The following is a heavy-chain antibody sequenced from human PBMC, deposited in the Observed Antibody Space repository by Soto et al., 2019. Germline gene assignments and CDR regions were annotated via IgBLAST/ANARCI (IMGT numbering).Heavy chain of an antibody. J-gene: IGHJ6*02. CDR2: ISAAGDP. CDR1: GFTFGNYA. V-gene: IGHV3-13*05. Sequence: EVQLVESGGGLVQPGGSLRLSCEASGFTFGNYAMPWARQGTGKGLEWVSGISAAGDPDYADSVEGRFTISRENAQNSFFLQMNSLRVGDTAVYYCARTDRDFYGLDVWGQGTTVIVSS. CDR3: ARTDRDFYGLDV.